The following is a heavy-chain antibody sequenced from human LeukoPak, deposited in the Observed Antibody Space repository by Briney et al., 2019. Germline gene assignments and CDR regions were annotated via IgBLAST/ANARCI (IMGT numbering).Heavy chain of an antibody. J-gene: IGHJ4*02. CDR1: GFTFSSYA. V-gene: IGHV3-23*01. Sequence: GGSLRLSCAASGFTFSSYAMSWVRQATGKGLEWVSAISASGGSTYYADSVKGRFTISRDNSKNTLYLQMNSLRAEDTAVYYCAKGQKVYSFDYWGQGTLVTVSS. D-gene: IGHD5-12*01. CDR3: AKGQKVYSFDY. CDR2: ISASGGST.